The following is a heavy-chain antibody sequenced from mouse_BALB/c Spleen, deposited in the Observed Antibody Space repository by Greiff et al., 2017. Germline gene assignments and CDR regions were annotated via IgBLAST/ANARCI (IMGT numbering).Heavy chain of an antibody. D-gene: IGHD2-1*01. J-gene: IGHJ3*01. Sequence: VQVVESGAELVRPGSSVKISCKASGYAFSSYWMNWVKQRPGQGLEWIGQIYPGDGDTNYNGKFKGKATLTADKSSSTAYMQLSSLTSEDSAVYFCALIYYGNYVPFAYWGQGTLVTVSA. CDR1: GYAFSSYW. V-gene: IGHV1-80*01. CDR2: IYPGDGDT. CDR3: ALIYYGNYVPFAY.